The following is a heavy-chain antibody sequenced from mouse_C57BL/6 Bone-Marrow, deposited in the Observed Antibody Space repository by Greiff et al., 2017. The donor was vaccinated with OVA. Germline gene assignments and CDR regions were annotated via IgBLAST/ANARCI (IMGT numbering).Heavy chain of an antibody. CDR3: ARQRYYYGSSYHWYFDV. D-gene: IGHD1-1*01. Sequence: DVKLVESGGDLVKPGGSLKLSCAASGFTFSSYGMSWVRQTPDKRLEWVATISSGGSYTYYPDSVKGRFTISRDNAKNTLYLQMSSLKSEDTAMYYCARQRYYYGSSYHWYFDVWGTGTTVTVSS. CDR1: GFTFSSYG. V-gene: IGHV5-6*02. J-gene: IGHJ1*03. CDR2: ISSGGSYT.